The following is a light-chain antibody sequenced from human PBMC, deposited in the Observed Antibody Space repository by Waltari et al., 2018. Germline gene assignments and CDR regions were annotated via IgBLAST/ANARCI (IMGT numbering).Light chain of an antibody. J-gene: IGKJ2*01. CDR1: QIVRGTY. V-gene: IGKV3-20*01. Sequence: EIVLTQSPGTLSLSPGEGVTLSCRASQIVRGTYLAWYQQKPGQAPRLLIYGASNRATGTPHRFSGSGSVTFFTLTITGLEPEDFAVYYCQHYGTSYTFGQGTKLEI. CDR2: GAS. CDR3: QHYGTSYT.